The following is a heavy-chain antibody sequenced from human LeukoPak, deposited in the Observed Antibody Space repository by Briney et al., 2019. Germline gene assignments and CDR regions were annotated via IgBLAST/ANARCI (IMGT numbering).Heavy chain of an antibody. D-gene: IGHD1-1*01. J-gene: IGHJ4*02. V-gene: IGHV4-39*01. Sequence: SETLSLTCTVSGASISSSGSYWGWIRQPPGKGLEWIGTISFSGSTYYNPSLKSRVTISVDTSKNQFSLKLNSVTAADTAVYYCATWRTAKTGFDYWGQGTLVTVSS. CDR1: GASISSSGSY. CDR3: ATWRTAKTGFDY. CDR2: ISFSGST.